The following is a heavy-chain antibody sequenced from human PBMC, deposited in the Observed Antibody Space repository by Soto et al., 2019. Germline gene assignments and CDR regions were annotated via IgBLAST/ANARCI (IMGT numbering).Heavy chain of an antibody. Sequence: GESLKISCKGSGYSFTSYWIGWVRQMPGKGLEWMGIIYPGDSDTRYSPSFQGQVTISADKSISTAYLQWSSLKASDTAMYYCARGVRIAAAGTLVDYYYYGMDVWGQGTTVTVSS. V-gene: IGHV5-51*01. D-gene: IGHD6-13*01. CDR2: IYPGDSDT. J-gene: IGHJ6*02. CDR1: GYSFTSYW. CDR3: ARGVRIAAAGTLVDYYYYGMDV.